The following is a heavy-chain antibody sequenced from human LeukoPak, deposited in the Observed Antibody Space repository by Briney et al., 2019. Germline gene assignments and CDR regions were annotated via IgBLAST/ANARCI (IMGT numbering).Heavy chain of an antibody. CDR1: GYTFTSYG. Sequence: ASVKVSCKASGYTFTSYGISWVRQAPGQGLEWMGWISAYNGNTKYAQKVLGRVTMTTDTSTSTAYMELRSLRSDDTAVYYCARGGDYGDFWDYWGQGTLVTVSS. V-gene: IGHV1-18*01. J-gene: IGHJ4*02. CDR3: ARGGDYGDFWDY. CDR2: ISAYNGNT. D-gene: IGHD4-17*01.